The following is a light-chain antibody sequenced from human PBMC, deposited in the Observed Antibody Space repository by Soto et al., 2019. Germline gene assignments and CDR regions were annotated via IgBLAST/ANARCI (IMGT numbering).Light chain of an antibody. CDR2: DAS. CDR1: QSVSAY. Sequence: EIVLTQSPVTLSLSPGERATLSCRASQSVSAYLAWFQQKPGQPPRLLIYDASDRASGIPARFSGSGSGTDFTLTITGLEPEDSAVYYCQHRSNWPWTFGQGTKVDIK. J-gene: IGKJ1*01. V-gene: IGKV3-11*01. CDR3: QHRSNWPWT.